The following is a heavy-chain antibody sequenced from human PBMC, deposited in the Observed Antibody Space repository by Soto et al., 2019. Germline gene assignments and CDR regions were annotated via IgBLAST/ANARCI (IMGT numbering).Heavy chain of an antibody. J-gene: IGHJ4*02. D-gene: IGHD6-19*01. Sequence: QVQLEQSGAEVKQPGSSVRVSCKTSGGTFSTYAINWVRQAPGQGLEWMGAIIPLFGTADYSQKFQGRVTITADEPTSTAYMELSSLRSHDTAVYFCARPKGTYSSGYYYFDFWGQGTLVTVSS. CDR2: IIPLFGTA. CDR3: ARPKGTYSSGYYYFDF. CDR1: GGTFSTYA. V-gene: IGHV1-69*01.